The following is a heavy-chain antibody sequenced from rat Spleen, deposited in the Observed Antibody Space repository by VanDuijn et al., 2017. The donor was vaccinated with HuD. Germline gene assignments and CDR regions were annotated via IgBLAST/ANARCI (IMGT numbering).Heavy chain of an antibody. Sequence: EVQLQESGPGLVKPSQSLSLTCSVTGHSISSSYRWNWIRKFPGNRLEWMGYINSAGSTNYNPSLKSRISITRDTSKNQFFLQVNSVTTEDTATYYCARDFDYWGQGTLVTVSS. CDR2: INSAGST. CDR1: GHSISSSYR. V-gene: IGHV3-3*01. CDR3: ARDFDY. J-gene: IGHJ3*01.